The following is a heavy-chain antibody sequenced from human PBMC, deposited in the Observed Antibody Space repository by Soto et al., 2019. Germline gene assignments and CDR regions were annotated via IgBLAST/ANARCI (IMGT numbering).Heavy chain of an antibody. Sequence: GGSLRLSCASSGFPFITYDMSWVRQAPGKGLEWVSAISGSGGSTYHADSVKGRFTISRDNSKNTLYLQMNSLRAEDTAVYYCAKDRITGTPFDYWGQGTLVTSPQ. CDR2: ISGSGGST. D-gene: IGHD1-20*01. CDR3: AKDRITGTPFDY. CDR1: GFPFITYD. J-gene: IGHJ4*02. V-gene: IGHV3-23*01.